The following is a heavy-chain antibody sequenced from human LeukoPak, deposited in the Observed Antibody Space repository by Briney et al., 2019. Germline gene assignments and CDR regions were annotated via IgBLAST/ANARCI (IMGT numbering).Heavy chain of an antibody. CDR1: GFTFSDYA. D-gene: IGHD2-21*02. CDR2: ISNTGSTI. V-gene: IGHV3-48*04. Sequence: GGTLRLSCAASGFTFSDYAMNWVRQAPGKGLEWIAYISNTGSTIYYADSVKGRFTISRDNAKRSLYLQMNSLRAEDTAVYYCARGAQAVLVSANLDYWGQGTLVTVSS. J-gene: IGHJ4*02. CDR3: ARGAQAVLVSANLDY.